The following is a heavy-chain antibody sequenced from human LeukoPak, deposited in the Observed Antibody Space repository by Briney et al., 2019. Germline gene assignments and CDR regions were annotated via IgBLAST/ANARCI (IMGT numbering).Heavy chain of an antibody. V-gene: IGHV6-1*01. CDR1: GDSVSSNSAA. Sequence: SQTLSLTCAISGDSVSSNSAAWNWIRQSPSRGLEWLGRTYYRSKWYNDYAVSVKSRTTINPDTSKNQFSLQLNSVTPEDTAVYYCAREYSSSWRGPDAFDIWGQGTMVTVSS. D-gene: IGHD6-13*01. CDR2: TYYRSKWYN. CDR3: AREYSSSWRGPDAFDI. J-gene: IGHJ3*02.